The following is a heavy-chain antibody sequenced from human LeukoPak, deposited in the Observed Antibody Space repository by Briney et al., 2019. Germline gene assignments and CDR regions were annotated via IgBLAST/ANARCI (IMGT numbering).Heavy chain of an antibody. Sequence: PGGSLRLSCAASGFTFSSYSMNWVRQAPGKGLEWVSSISSSSSYIYYADSVKGRFTISRDNAKNSLYLQMNSLRAEDTAVYYCARGLGYCSGGSCYDDAFDIWGQGTMVTVSS. CDR1: GFTFSSYS. CDR3: ARGLGYCSGGSCYDDAFDI. V-gene: IGHV3-21*01. J-gene: IGHJ3*02. D-gene: IGHD2-15*01. CDR2: ISSSSSYI.